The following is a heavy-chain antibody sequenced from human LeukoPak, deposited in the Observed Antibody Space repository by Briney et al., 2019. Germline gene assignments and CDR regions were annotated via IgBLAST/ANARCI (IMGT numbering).Heavy chain of an antibody. CDR2: IWYDASEK. CDR1: GFSFSSYG. V-gene: IGHV3-33*01. CDR3: ARLRGNIAFDI. J-gene: IGHJ3*02. Sequence: PGGSLRLSCAASGFSFSSYGMLWVRQAPGKGLEWVAVIWYDASEKIYADSVKGRFAISRDNSKNTLDLQMSSLRAEDTALYYCARLRGNIAFDIWGQGTMVTVSS.